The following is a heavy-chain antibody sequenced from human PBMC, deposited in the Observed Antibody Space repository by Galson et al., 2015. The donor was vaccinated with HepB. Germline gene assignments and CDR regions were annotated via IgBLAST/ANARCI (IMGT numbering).Heavy chain of an antibody. J-gene: IGHJ6*02. D-gene: IGHD4-11*01. CDR2: ISDTGGST. CDR1: GFTFSSYA. CDR3: AKPLYSQCYYYGMDV. V-gene: IGHV3-23*01. Sequence: SLRLSCAASGFTFSSYAMSWARQAPGKGLGWVSAISDTGGSTFYADSVKGRFTISRDNSKNTLSLQINTLRADDTAVYYCAKPLYSQCYYYGMDVWGPGTTVTVSS.